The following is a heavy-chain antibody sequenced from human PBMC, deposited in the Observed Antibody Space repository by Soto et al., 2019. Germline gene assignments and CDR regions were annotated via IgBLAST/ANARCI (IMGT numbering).Heavy chain of an antibody. D-gene: IGHD6-19*01. CDR2: ISWNSGSI. J-gene: IGHJ3*02. CDR3: AKGVRSSGHDAFDI. CDR1: GFTFDDYA. V-gene: IGHV3-9*01. Sequence: GGSLRLSCAASGFTFDDYAMHWVRQAPGKGLEWVSGISWNSGSIGYADSVKGRFTISRDNAKNSLYLQMNSLRAEDTALYYCAKGVRSSGHDAFDIWGQGTMVTVSS.